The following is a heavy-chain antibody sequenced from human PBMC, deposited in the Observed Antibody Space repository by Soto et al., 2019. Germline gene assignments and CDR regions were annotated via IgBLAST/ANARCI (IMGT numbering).Heavy chain of an antibody. D-gene: IGHD3-3*01. J-gene: IGHJ6*02. CDR2: INPSGGST. V-gene: IGHV1-46*01. CDR3: ARPDSPVTIFGKYYYYGMDV. CDR1: GYTFTSYY. Sequence: ASVKVSCKASGYTFTSYYIHWVRQAPGQGLEWMGIINPSGGSTTYAQKFQGRVTMTRDTSTSTVYMELSSLRSEDTAVYYCARPDSPVTIFGKYYYYGMDVWGQGTTVTVSS.